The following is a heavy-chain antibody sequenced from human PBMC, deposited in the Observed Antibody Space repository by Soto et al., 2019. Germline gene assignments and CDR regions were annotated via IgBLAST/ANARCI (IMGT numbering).Heavy chain of an antibody. D-gene: IGHD6-19*01. Sequence: ASVKVSCKASGYTFTGYYMHWVRQAPGQGLEWMGWINPNSGGTNYAQKFQGWVTMTRDTSISTAYMELSRLRSDDTAVYYCAREIRYSIGFNETYSSYFCTYAWGEAITITV. CDR1: GYTFTGYY. CDR3: AREIRYSIGFNETYSSYFCTYA. J-gene: IGHJ6*02. CDR2: INPNSGGT. V-gene: IGHV1-2*04.